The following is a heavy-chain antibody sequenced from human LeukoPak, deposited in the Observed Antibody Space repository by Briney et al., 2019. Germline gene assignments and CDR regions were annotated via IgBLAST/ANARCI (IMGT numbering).Heavy chain of an antibody. CDR1: GYTFTTYY. D-gene: IGHD3-16*02. V-gene: IGHV1-46*01. CDR3: ARDALSYDYSWGSYRHVGIDP. CDR2: INPTGGTT. J-gene: IGHJ5*02. Sequence: ASVKVSCKASGYTFTTYYMHWVRQAPGQGLEWMAIINPTGGTTDYAQKFHGRITVTRDTSTSTVYMELTSLTPEDTAVYYCARDALSYDYSWGSYRHVGIDPWGQGTLVTVFS.